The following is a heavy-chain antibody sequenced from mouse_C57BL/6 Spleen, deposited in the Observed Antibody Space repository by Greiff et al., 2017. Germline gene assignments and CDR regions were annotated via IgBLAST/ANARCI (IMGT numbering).Heavy chain of an antibody. CDR2: IWRGGST. J-gene: IGHJ4*01. CDR3: AGSRIYYGNYEAMDY. Sequence: QVQLKESGPGLVQPSQSLSITCTVSGFSLTSYGVHWVRQSPGKGLEWLGVIWRGGSTDYNAAFMSRLSITKDNSKSQVFFKMNSLQADDTAIYYGAGSRIYYGNYEAMDYWGQGTSVTVSS. CDR1: GFSLTSYG. V-gene: IGHV2-5*01. D-gene: IGHD2-1*01.